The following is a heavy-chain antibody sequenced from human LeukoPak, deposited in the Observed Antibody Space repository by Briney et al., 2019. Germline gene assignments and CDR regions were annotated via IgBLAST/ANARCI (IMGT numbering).Heavy chain of an antibody. CDR2: IGVNGVTT. J-gene: IGHJ4*02. V-gene: IGHV3-23*01. D-gene: IGHD3-10*02. CDR3: AKEVFGEYYDGFDY. Sequence: GGSLRLSRAASGFTFSSYAMSWVRQAPGEGLEWVSRIGVNGVTTYYADSVKGRFTISRDNSRNTLFLHMNSLRAEDTAVYYCAKEVFGEYYDGFDYWGQGTLVTVSS. CDR1: GFTFSSYA.